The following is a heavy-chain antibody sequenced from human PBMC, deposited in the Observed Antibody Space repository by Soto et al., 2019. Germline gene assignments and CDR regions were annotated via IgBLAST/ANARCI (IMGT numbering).Heavy chain of an antibody. CDR3: ARHDYSSGWGPFDY. D-gene: IGHD6-19*01. CDR1: GGSISSSSYY. J-gene: IGHJ4*02. Sequence: PSETLSLTCTVSGGSISSSSYYWGWIRQPPGKGLEWIGSIYYSGSTYYNPSLKSRVTISVDTSKNQFSLKLSSVTAADTAVYYCARHDYSSGWGPFDYWGQGTLVTVSS. V-gene: IGHV4-39*01. CDR2: IYYSGST.